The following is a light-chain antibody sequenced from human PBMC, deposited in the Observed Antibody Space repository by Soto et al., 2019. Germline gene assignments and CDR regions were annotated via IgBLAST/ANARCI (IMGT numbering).Light chain of an antibody. CDR2: DND. J-gene: IGLJ3*02. V-gene: IGLV1-51*01. Sequence: QSVLTQPPSVSEAPGQKVTVSCSGSSSNIGNNYVSWYQHLPGTAPKLLIYDNDKRPSGIPDRFSASKSGTSATLDIAGLQTGDEADYYCEAWDSNLSGGVFGGGTKLTVL. CDR3: EAWDSNLSGGV. CDR1: SSNIGNNY.